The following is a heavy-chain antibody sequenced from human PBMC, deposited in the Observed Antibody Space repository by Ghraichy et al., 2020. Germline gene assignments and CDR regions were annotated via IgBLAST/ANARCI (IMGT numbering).Heavy chain of an antibody. CDR1: GVSISPYY. D-gene: IGHD2-2*01. CDR3: ARDWGSSSSGGLGP. J-gene: IGHJ5*02. V-gene: IGHV4-59*01. Sequence: SQTLSLTCNVSGVSISPYYWTWIRQPPGKGLEWIGYPYDSGSTKYNPSLRSRVTISVDTSKNQLSLTLNSVTAADTAVYYCARDWGSSSSGGLGPWGQGTLVTVTS. CDR2: PYDSGST.